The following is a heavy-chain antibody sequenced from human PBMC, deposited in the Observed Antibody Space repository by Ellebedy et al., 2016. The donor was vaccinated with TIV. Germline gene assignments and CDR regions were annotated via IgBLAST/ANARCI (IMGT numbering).Heavy chain of an antibody. D-gene: IGHD4-23*01. V-gene: IGHV4-39*01. CDR2: VYYSGTT. Sequence: SETLSLTCTVSGGSISSSTSYWGWIRQPPGKGLEWIGSVYYSGTTYYNPSLKSRFTISLDTSKNQFSLRLSSVTAADTAVYYCARGIGGNFDAFDLWGQGTVVTVSS. CDR1: GGSISSSTSY. CDR3: ARGIGGNFDAFDL. J-gene: IGHJ3*01.